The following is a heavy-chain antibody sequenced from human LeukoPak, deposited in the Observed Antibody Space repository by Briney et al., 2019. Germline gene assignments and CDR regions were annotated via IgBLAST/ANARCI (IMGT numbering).Heavy chain of an antibody. J-gene: IGHJ4*02. Sequence: SETLSLTCAVYGGFFSGYYWSWIRQPPGKGLEWIGEINHSGSTNYNPSLKSRVTISVDTSKNQFSLKLSSVTAADTAVYYCARGRYDYVWGSYRPFDYWGQGTLVTVSS. CDR1: GGFFSGYY. D-gene: IGHD3-16*02. CDR2: INHSGST. CDR3: ARGRYDYVWGSYRPFDY. V-gene: IGHV4-34*01.